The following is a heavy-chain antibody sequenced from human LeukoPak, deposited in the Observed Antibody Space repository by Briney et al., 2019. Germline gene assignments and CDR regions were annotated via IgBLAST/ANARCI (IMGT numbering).Heavy chain of an antibody. CDR1: GYTFTGYY. D-gene: IGHD6-13*01. V-gene: IGHV1-2*04. CDR3: ARSAAAVSGYYYYGMDV. J-gene: IGHJ6*02. Sequence: ASVRVSCKASGYTFTGYYMHWVRQAPGQGLEWMGWINPNSGGTNYAQKFQGWVTMTRDTSISTAYMELSRLRSDDTAVYYCARSAAAVSGYYYYGMDVWGQGTTVTVSS. CDR2: INPNSGGT.